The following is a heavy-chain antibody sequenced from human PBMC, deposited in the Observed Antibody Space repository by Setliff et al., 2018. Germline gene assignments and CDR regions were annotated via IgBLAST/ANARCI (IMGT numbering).Heavy chain of an antibody. CDR2: IFYNGDT. CDR3: ARVDFTMLQGVLGQ. Sequence: SETLSLTCSVSGGPISSATYRWGWIRQPPGKGLEWIGNIFYNGDTNYNPSLSGRVTISIDTSKNQFSLRLTSVTAADTAVYYCARVDFTMLQGVLGQWGQGTLVTVSS. J-gene: IGHJ1*01. V-gene: IGHV4-39*07. D-gene: IGHD3-10*01. CDR1: GGPISSATYR.